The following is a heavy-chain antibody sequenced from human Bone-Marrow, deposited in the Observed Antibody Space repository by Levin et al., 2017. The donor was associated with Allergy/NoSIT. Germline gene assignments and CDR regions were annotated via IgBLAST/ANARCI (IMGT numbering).Heavy chain of an antibody. D-gene: IGHD2-21*01. V-gene: IGHV3-23*01. CDR3: AKNVGGAHDS. J-gene: IGHJ4*02. CDR2: ISATGGTT. Sequence: RSGGSLRLSCVDSGFTFTRDAMSWVRQLPGKGLEWVTGISATGGTTHYADSVKGRFTISRDNSKNTLYLQMTSLRAEDTALYYCAKNVGGAHDSWGQGTLVTVSS. CDR1: GFTFTRDA.